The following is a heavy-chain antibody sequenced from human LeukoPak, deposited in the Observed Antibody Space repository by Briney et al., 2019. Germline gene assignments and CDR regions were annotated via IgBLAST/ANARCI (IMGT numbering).Heavy chain of an antibody. J-gene: IGHJ3*02. CDR1: GGSISSSNW. CDR2: IYHSGST. D-gene: IGHD7-27*01. V-gene: IGHV4-4*02. CDR3: ARVDAWGAFDI. Sequence: PSETLSLTCAVSGGSISSSNWWSWVRQPPGKGLEWIGEIYHSGSTNYNPSLKSRVTISVDTSKNQFSLKLSSVTAADTALYFCARVDAWGAFDIWGQGTMVTVSS.